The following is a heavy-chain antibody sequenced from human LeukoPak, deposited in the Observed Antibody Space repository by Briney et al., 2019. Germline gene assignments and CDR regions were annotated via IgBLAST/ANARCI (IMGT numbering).Heavy chain of an antibody. CDR2: IRYDGSNK. Sequence: GGSLRLSCEATGFIFSNYWMAWVRQAPGKGLEWVAFIRYDGSNKYYADSVKGRFTISRDNSKNTLYLQMNSLRAGDTAVYYCAKPHFDDWGQGTLVTVSS. CDR1: GFIFSNYW. V-gene: IGHV3-30*02. CDR3: AKPHFDD. J-gene: IGHJ4*02.